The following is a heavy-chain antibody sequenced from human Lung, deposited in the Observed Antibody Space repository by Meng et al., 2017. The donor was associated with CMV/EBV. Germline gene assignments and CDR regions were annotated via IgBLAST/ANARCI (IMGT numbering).Heavy chain of an antibody. D-gene: IGHD2-2*01. V-gene: IGHV3-53*01. J-gene: IGHJ6*02. CDR2: IYSGGST. CDR1: GFTVSSNY. CDR3: ARNNCSSTSCYSLYYYGMDV. Sequence: SCAASGFTVSSNYMSWVRQAPGKGLEWVSVIYSGGSTYYADSVKGRFTISRDNSKNTLYLQMNSLRAEDTAVYYCARNNCSSTSCYSLYYYGMDVWXQGTTVTFSS.